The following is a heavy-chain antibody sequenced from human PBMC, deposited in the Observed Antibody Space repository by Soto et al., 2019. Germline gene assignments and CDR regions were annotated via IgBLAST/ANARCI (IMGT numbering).Heavy chain of an antibody. Sequence: QLQLQESGPGLVKPSETLSLTYTVSGGSISSSGYFWAWIRQPPGKGLEWIGSIYYSGSTYYNPSLKSRVTKSVDTSKNQLALKLSSVTAADTAVYYCARQNYYGSALQYFQHWGQGTLVTVSS. D-gene: IGHD3-10*01. CDR1: GGSISSSGYF. CDR3: ARQNYYGSALQYFQH. V-gene: IGHV4-39*01. J-gene: IGHJ1*01. CDR2: IYYSGST.